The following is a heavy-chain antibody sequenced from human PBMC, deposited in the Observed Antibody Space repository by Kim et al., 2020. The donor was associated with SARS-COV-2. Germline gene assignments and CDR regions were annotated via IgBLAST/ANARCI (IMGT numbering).Heavy chain of an antibody. D-gene: IGHD4-17*01. CDR3: ARVPISMYGGSLYYYGIDV. J-gene: IGHJ6*02. Sequence: SVKVSCKASGGTFSSYAISWVRQAPGQGLEWMGRIIPILGIANYAQKFQGRVTITADKSTSTAYMELSSLRSEDTAVYYCARVPISMYGGSLYYYGIDVWGQGTTVTVSS. V-gene: IGHV1-69*04. CDR1: GGTFSSYA. CDR2: IIPILGIA.